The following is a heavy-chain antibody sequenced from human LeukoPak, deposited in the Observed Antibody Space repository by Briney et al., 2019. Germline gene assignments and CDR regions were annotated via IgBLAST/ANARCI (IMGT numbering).Heavy chain of an antibody. CDR3: ARDHQLLDY. V-gene: IGHV3-7*01. Sequence: PGGSLRLSCAASGFTVSSNYMSWVRQAPGKGLEWVANIKQDGSEKYYVDSVKGRFTISRDNAKNSLYLQMNSLRAEDTAVYYCARDHQLLDYWGQGTLVTVSS. CDR1: GFTVSSNY. D-gene: IGHD2-2*01. CDR2: IKQDGSEK. J-gene: IGHJ4*02.